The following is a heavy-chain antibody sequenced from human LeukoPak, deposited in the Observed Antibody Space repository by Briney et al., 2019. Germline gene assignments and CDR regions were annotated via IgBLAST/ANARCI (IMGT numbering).Heavy chain of an antibody. J-gene: IGHJ4*02. V-gene: IGHV4-59*04. D-gene: IGHD2-2*01. CDR2: IYHSGST. Sequence: SETLSLTCTVSGGSISSYYWSWIRQPPGKGLEWIGSIYHSGSTYYNPSLKSRVTISVDTSKNQFSLKLSSVTAADTAVYYYAAEYQLLSEGRFDYWGQGTLVTVSS. CDR3: AAEYQLLSEGRFDY. CDR1: GGSISSYY.